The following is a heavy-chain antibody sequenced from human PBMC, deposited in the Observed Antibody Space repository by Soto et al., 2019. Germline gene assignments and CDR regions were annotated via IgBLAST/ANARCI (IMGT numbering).Heavy chain of an antibody. CDR1: GFSLSTSGVG. V-gene: IGHV2-5*01. CDR2: IYWNDDK. CDR3: AHRRRIGDYATPYYFDY. D-gene: IGHD4-17*01. Sequence: SGPTLVKPTQTLTLTCTFSGFSLSTSGVGVGWIRQPPGKALEWLALIYWNDDKRYSPSLKSRLTITKDTSKNQVVLTMTNMDPVDTATYYCAHRRRIGDYATPYYFDYWGQGTLVTVSS. J-gene: IGHJ4*02.